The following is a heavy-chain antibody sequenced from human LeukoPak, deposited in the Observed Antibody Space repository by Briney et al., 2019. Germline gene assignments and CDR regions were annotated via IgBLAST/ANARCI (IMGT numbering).Heavy chain of an antibody. J-gene: IGHJ4*02. CDR2: INHSGST. Sequence: PSETLSLTCAVCGGSSSGYYWSWIRQPPGKRLEWIGEINHSGSTNYNPSLKSRVTISVDTSKNQFSLKLSSVTAADTAVYYCARAGGSGYLYYFDYWGQGTLVTVSS. V-gene: IGHV4-34*01. CDR3: ARAGGSGYLYYFDY. D-gene: IGHD3-22*01. CDR1: GGSSSGYY.